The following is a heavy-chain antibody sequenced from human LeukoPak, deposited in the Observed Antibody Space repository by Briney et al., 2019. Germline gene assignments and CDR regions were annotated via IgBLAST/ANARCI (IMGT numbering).Heavy chain of an antibody. CDR1: GYTFTSYD. CDR3: ARGGTARFDP. V-gene: IGHV1-8*01. CDR2: MNPNRGKT. J-gene: IGHJ5*02. Sequence: PWASVKVSCKASGYTFTSYDINWVRQAAGQGVEWMGWMNPNRGKTDYAQKFQGRGTMTRNTSISTAYMELSSLRSEDTAVYYCARGGTARFDPWGQGTLVTVSS. D-gene: IGHD1-14*01.